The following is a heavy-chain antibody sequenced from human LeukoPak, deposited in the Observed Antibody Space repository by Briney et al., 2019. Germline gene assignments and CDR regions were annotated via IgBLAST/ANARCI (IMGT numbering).Heavy chain of an antibody. D-gene: IGHD3-22*01. Sequence: PSETLSLTCTVSGGSISSYYWSWIRQPPGKGLEWIGYIYYSGSTNYNPPLKSRVTISVDTSKNQFSLKLSSVTAADTAVYYCARHTRTYYYDSSDYYSGAFDIWGQGTMVTVSS. CDR3: ARHTRTYYYDSSDYYSGAFDI. V-gene: IGHV4-59*08. J-gene: IGHJ3*02. CDR2: IYYSGST. CDR1: GGSISSYY.